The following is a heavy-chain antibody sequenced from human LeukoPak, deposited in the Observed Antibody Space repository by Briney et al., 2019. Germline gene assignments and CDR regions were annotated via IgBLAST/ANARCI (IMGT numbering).Heavy chain of an antibody. D-gene: IGHD5-18*01. CDR2: IYSGGST. V-gene: IGHV3-66*01. CDR3: ARDSLDTAMVNYYYYYGMDV. J-gene: IGHJ6*02. Sequence: GGSLRLSCAASGFTVSSNYMSWVRQAPGKGLEWVSVIYSGGSTYYADSVKGRFTISRDNSKNTLYLQMNSLRAEDTAVYYRARDSLDTAMVNYYYYYGMDVWGQGTTVTVSS. CDR1: GFTVSSNY.